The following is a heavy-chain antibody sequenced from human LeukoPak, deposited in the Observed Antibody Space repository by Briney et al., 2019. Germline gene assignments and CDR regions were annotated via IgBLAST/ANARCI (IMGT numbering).Heavy chain of an antibody. CDR2: ISSTGVYI. Sequence: PGGSLRPSCAASGFTFSSYSVNWVRQAPGKGLEWVSSISSTGVYIHYGDSVKGRFTISRDNAKNSLYLQMNSLRAEDTAVYYCARAYSGYDYYDYWGQGTLVTVSS. CDR1: GFTFSSYS. J-gene: IGHJ4*02. D-gene: IGHD5-12*01. V-gene: IGHV3-21*01. CDR3: ARAYSGYDYYDY.